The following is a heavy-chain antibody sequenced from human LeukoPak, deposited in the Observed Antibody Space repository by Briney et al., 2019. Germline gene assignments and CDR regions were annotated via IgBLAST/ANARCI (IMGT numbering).Heavy chain of an antibody. CDR2: IIPIFGTA. D-gene: IGHD3-10*01. V-gene: IGHV1-69*13. Sequence: SVKVSYKASGGTVSSYAISWVRQAPGQGLEWMGGIIPIFGTANYAQKFQGRVTITADESTSPAYMELSSLRSEDTAVFYCARDFEAAMVRGSSSGYMDFWGKGTPVTVSS. J-gene: IGHJ6*03. CDR1: GGTVSSYA. CDR3: ARDFEAAMVRGSSSGYMDF.